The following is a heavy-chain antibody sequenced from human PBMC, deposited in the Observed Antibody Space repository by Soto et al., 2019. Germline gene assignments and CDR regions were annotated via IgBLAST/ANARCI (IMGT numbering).Heavy chain of an antibody. J-gene: IGHJ6*02. CDR3: EKDRGGPYLVKPAKNWNDPLYYYGMDV. V-gene: IGHV3-23*01. D-gene: IGHD1-1*01. CDR1: GFTFSSYA. CDR2: ISGSGGST. Sequence: GGSLRLSCAASGFTFSSYAMSWVRQAPGKGLEWVSAISGSGGSTYYADSVKGRFTISRDNSKNTLYLQMNSLRAEDTAVYYCEKDRGGPYLVKPAKNWNDPLYYYGMDVWGQGTTVTVSS.